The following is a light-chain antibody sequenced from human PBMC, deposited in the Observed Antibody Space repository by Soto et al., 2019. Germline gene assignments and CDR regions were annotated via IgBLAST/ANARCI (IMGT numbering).Light chain of an antibody. CDR1: QTIDTY. CDR2: AAS. J-gene: IGKJ2*01. Sequence: DIQMTQSPSSLSASVGDRVTITCRASQTIDTYLNWYQQNPGKAPKLLIYAASTLQNSVPSRFSGSGSGTDFTLTIISLQPEDFATYYRQQSTGIPYTFGQGTTLEI. V-gene: IGKV1-39*01. CDR3: QQSTGIPYT.